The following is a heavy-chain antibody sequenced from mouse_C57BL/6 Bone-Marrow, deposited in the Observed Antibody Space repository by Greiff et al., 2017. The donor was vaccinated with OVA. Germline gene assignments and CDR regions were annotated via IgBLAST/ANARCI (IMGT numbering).Heavy chain of an antibody. CDR2: ISYDGSN. J-gene: IGHJ4*01. D-gene: IGHD2-1*01. V-gene: IGHV3-6*01. CDR3: AREGVYYGISYYYAMDY. Sequence: EVQLQQSGPGLVKPSQSLSLTCSVTGYSITSGYYWNWIRQFPGNKLEWMGYISYDGSNNYNPSLKNRISITRDTSKNQFFLKLNSVTTEDTATYYCAREGVYYGISYYYAMDYWGQGTSVTVSS. CDR1: GYSITSGYY.